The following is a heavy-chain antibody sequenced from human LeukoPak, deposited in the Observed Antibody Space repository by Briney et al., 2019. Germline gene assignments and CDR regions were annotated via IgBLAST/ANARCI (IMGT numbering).Heavy chain of an antibody. Sequence: RPGGSLRLSCAASGFTFSSYAMSWVRQAPGKGLEWVSAISGSGGSTYYADYVKGRFTISRDNSKNTLYLQMNSLRAEDTAVYYCAKVGVLLWFGESYYFDYWGQGTLVTVSS. CDR1: GFTFSSYA. CDR2: ISGSGGST. D-gene: IGHD3-10*01. J-gene: IGHJ4*02. CDR3: AKVGVLLWFGESYYFDY. V-gene: IGHV3-23*01.